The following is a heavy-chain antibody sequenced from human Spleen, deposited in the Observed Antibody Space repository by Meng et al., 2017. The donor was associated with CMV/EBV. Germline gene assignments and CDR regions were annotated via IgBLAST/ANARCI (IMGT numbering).Heavy chain of an antibody. CDR1: GYSFTSYW. J-gene: IGHJ3*02. Sequence: GESLKISCKGSGYSFTSYWIGWVRQMPGKGLEWMGIIYPGDSDTRYSPSFQGQVTISADKSISTAYLQWSSLKASDTAMYYCARPVPAADDAFDIWGQGTMVTVSS. V-gene: IGHV5-51*01. CDR2: IYPGDSDT. D-gene: IGHD2-2*01. CDR3: ARPVPAADDAFDI.